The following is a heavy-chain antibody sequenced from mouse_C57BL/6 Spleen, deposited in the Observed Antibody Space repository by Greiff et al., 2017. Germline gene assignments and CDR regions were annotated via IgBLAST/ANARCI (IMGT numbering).Heavy chain of an antibody. D-gene: IGHD2-4*01. V-gene: IGHV1-82*01. CDR2: IYPGDGDT. J-gene: IGHJ2*01. CDR3: SRLRGDDDGSPFDY. Sequence: QVQLQQSGPELVKPGASVKISCKASGYAFSSSWMNWVKQRPGKGLEWIGRIYPGDGDTNYNGKFKGKATLTADKSSSTAYMQLSILTSEDSAVYFCSRLRGDDDGSPFDYWGQGTTLTVSS. CDR1: GYAFSSSW.